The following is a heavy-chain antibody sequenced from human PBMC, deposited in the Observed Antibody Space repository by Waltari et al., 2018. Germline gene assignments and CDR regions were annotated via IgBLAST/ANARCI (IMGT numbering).Heavy chain of an antibody. D-gene: IGHD3-22*01. CDR3: ARGGWHYFDY. CDR2: IYYSGRT. CDR1: GGSISGYY. Sequence: QVQLQESGPGLVKPSETLSLTCTVSGGSISGYYWSWIRQPPGKGLGWIGYIYYSGRTNCNPPLKRRGTISVDTSKNQFSLKLSSVTAADTAVYYCARGGWHYFDYWGQGTLVTVSS. J-gene: IGHJ4*02. V-gene: IGHV4-59*01.